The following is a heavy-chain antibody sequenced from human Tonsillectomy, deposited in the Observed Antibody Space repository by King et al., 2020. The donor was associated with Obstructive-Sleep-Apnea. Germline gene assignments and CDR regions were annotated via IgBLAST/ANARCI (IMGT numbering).Heavy chain of an antibody. D-gene: IGHD2-15*01. CDR2: ISYDGSNK. Sequence: ESGGDVVQPGRSLRLPCAASGFTFSSYGMHWVRQAPGKGLEWVAVISYDGSNKYYADSVKGRFTISRDNSKNTLYLQMNSLRAEDTAVYYCAKVGYCSGGSCYSVGMDVWGQGTTVTVSS. J-gene: IGHJ6*02. V-gene: IGHV3-30*18. CDR1: GFTFSSYG. CDR3: AKVGYCSGGSCYSVGMDV.